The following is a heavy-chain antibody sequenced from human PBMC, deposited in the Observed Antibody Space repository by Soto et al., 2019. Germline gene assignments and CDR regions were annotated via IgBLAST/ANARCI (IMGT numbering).Heavy chain of an antibody. Sequence: GGSLRLSCAASGFTFSSFAMSWVRQAPGKGLEWVSTMSGSGGSTDYADSVKGRFTISRDNSKNTLYLQMYSLRAEDTAVYYCAKLRTDSGSSGYFDDWGQGTLVTVSS. J-gene: IGHJ4*02. D-gene: IGHD6-6*01. CDR1: GFTFSSFA. V-gene: IGHV3-23*01. CDR2: MSGSGGST. CDR3: AKLRTDSGSSGYFDD.